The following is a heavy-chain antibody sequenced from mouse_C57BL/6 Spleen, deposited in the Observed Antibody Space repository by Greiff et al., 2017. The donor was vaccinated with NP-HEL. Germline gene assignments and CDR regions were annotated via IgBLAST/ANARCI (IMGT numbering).Heavy chain of an antibody. D-gene: IGHD2-3*01. Sequence: QVQLQQSGAELVKPGASVKISCKASGYAFSSYWMNWVKQRPGKGLEWIGQIYPGDGDTNYNGKFKGKATLTADKSSSTAYMQLSSLTSEDSAVYFCARSADGYYWYFDVWGTGTTVTVSS. J-gene: IGHJ1*03. V-gene: IGHV1-80*01. CDR1: GYAFSSYW. CDR3: ARSADGYYWYFDV. CDR2: IYPGDGDT.